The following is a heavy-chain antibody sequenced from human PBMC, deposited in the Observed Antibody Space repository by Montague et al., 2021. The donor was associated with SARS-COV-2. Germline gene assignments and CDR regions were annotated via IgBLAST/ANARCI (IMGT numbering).Heavy chain of an antibody. CDR1: GFTFSSYA. Sequence: RSLSFSASGFTFSSYAMHWVRQAPGKGLEWVAVISYDGSNKYYADSVKGRFTISRDNSKNTLYLQMNSLRAEDTAVYYCARVIVVGYYGMDVWGQGTTVTVSS. D-gene: IGHD3-22*01. CDR2: ISYDGSNK. V-gene: IGHV3-30-3*01. J-gene: IGHJ6*02. CDR3: ARVIVVGYYGMDV.